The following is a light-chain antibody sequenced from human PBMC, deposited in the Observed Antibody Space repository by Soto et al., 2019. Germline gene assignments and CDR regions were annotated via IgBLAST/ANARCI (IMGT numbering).Light chain of an antibody. CDR1: QSVSSSY. V-gene: IGKV3-20*01. CDR2: GAS. Sequence: EIVLTQSPGALSWSPGERATLSCGASQSVSSSYLAWYQQKPGQAPRLLIYGASTRATGIPDRFSGSGSGTDFTLTISRLESEDFPVYYCQQYGSSPRTFGQGTKVDIK. J-gene: IGKJ1*01. CDR3: QQYGSSPRT.